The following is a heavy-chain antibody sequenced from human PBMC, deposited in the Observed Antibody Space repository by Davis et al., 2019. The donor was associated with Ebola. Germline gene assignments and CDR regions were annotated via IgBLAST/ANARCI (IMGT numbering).Heavy chain of an antibody. J-gene: IGHJ4*02. CDR2: IIPIFGTA. Sequence: SVKVSCKASGYTFTGYYMHWVRQAPGQGLEWMGGIIPIFGTANYAQKFQGRVTITADESTSTAYMELSSLRSEDTAVYYCATDAGPVGGDYWGQGTLVTVSS. V-gene: IGHV1-69*13. CDR3: ATDAGPVGGDY. D-gene: IGHD1-26*01. CDR1: GYTFTGYY.